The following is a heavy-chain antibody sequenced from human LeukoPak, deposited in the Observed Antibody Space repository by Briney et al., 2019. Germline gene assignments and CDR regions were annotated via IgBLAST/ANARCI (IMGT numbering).Heavy chain of an antibody. CDR1: GFTLSSYW. CDR3: ARVQWELRGVGSYFEY. J-gene: IGHJ4*02. CDR2: IKQEGSEK. Sequence: PGGSLRLSCAVSGFTLSSYWMSWVRQDPGKGLEWVDKIKQEGSEKYYVESVKGRFTMARDNAKNSLYVQMNSLRAEDTAVYYCARVQWELRGVGSYFEYWGQGALVTVSS. D-gene: IGHD1-26*01. V-gene: IGHV3-7*01.